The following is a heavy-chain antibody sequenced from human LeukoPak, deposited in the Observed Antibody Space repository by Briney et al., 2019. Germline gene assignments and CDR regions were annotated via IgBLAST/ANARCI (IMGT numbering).Heavy chain of an antibody. CDR1: VRLISIYY. Sequence: SETLTLTCTVSVRLISIYYWSWIREPPEKGLEGIGYIYYSGSTNYNPSLKSRVTISVDTSKNQFSLKLSSVTAADTAVYYCASMDTAMVNYFDYWGQGTLVTVSS. D-gene: IGHD5-18*01. J-gene: IGHJ4*02. V-gene: IGHV4-59*01. CDR2: IYYSGST. CDR3: ASMDTAMVNYFDY.